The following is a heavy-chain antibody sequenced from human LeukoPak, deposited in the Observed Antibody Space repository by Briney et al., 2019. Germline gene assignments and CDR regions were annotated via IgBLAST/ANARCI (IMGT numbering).Heavy chain of an antibody. CDR1: GFTFDDYA. Sequence: PGGSLRLSCAASGFTFDDYAMSWVRHAPGKGLEWVSTINWSGGSTRYADSVKGRFTISRDNANNSLYLQMNSLRAEDTAFYYCARDPHIYCGGDCYSDYWGQGTLVTVSS. CDR2: INWSGGST. V-gene: IGHV3-20*04. D-gene: IGHD2-21*02. CDR3: ARDPHIYCGGDCYSDY. J-gene: IGHJ4*02.